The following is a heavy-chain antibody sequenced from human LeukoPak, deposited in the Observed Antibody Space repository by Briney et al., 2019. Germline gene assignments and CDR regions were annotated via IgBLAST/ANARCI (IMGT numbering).Heavy chain of an antibody. CDR1: DFTLTNAW. Sequence: GGSLRLSCAASDFTLTNAWVNWIRQAPGEGLEWVGRIKSKTDGGTTDYATPVNGRFTISRDDSTNTVHLQMDSLKTEDTAVYYCADYYASGSYPPWGQGTLVTVSS. V-gene: IGHV3-15*07. CDR2: IKSKTDGGTT. J-gene: IGHJ5*02. D-gene: IGHD3-10*01. CDR3: ADYYASGSYPP.